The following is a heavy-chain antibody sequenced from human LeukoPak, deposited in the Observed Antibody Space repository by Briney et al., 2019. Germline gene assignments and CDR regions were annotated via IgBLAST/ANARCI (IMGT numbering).Heavy chain of an antibody. CDR1: GFTFSSYE. CDR3: ARSPGYFDL. CDR2: ISSSGSTI. Sequence: GGSLRLSCAASGFTFSSYEMNWVRQAPGKGLEWVSYISSSGSTIYYADSVKGRFTISRDNSKNTLYLQMNSLRAEDTAVYYCARSPGYFDLWGRGTLVTVSS. V-gene: IGHV3-48*03. J-gene: IGHJ2*01.